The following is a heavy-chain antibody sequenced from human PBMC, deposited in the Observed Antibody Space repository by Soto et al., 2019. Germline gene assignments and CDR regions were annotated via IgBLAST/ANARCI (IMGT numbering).Heavy chain of an antibody. CDR1: GYTFSRYA. V-gene: IGHV1-3*01. J-gene: IGHJ5*01. CDR2: INAGNGNT. Sequence: GASVKVSCKXSGYTFSRYAIHWVRQAPGQRLEWMGWINAGNGNTKYSQKFEGRVTLTTDTSANTVYMELSSLGFEDTALYYCARDQQFRNWFDSWGQGTLVTVSS. CDR3: ARDQQFRNWFDS. D-gene: IGHD6-13*01.